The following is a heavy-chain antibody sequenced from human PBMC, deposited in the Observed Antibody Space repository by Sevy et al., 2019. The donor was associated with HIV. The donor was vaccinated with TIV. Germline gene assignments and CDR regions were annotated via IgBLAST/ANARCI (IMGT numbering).Heavy chain of an antibody. Sequence: RGCLRLSCAASGFTFSDHYMDWVRQAPGKGLERVGRTRNKANSYTTKYAASVKGRFTISRDDSKNSLYLQMNSLKTEDTAVYYCSRASRRDYYYGMDVWGQGTTVSVSS. CDR3: SRASRRDYYYGMDV. V-gene: IGHV3-72*01. CDR1: GFTFSDHY. CDR2: TRNKANSYTT. J-gene: IGHJ6*02.